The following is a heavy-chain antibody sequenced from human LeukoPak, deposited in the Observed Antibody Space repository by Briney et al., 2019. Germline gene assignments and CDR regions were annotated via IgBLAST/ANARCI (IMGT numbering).Heavy chain of an antibody. CDR1: GDTFTGYY. D-gene: IGHD5-18*01. V-gene: IGHV1-2*02. CDR2: INPNSGGT. Sequence: ASVKVSCKASGDTFTGYYMHWVRQAPGQGLDWMGWINPNSGGTNYAQKFQGRVTMTRDTSISTAYMELSRLRSDDTAVYYCAREREVGYSSVTFDPWGQGTLVTVSS. CDR3: AREREVGYSSVTFDP. J-gene: IGHJ5*02.